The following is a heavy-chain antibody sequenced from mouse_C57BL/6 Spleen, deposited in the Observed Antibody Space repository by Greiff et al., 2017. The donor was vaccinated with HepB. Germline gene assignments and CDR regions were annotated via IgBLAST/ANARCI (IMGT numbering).Heavy chain of an antibody. CDR3: ARSTGADWYFDV. D-gene: IGHD4-1*02. J-gene: IGHJ1*03. V-gene: IGHV1-80*01. CDR2: IYPGDGDT. Sequence: VQLQQSGAELVKPGASVKISCKASGYAFSSYWMNWVKQRPGKGLEWIGQIYPGDGDTNYNGKFKGKATLTADKSSSTAYMQLSSLTSEDSAVYFCARSTGADWYFDVWGTGTTVIVSS. CDR1: GYAFSSYW.